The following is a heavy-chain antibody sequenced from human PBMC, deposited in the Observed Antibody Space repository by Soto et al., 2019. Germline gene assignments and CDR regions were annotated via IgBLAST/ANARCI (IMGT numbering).Heavy chain of an antibody. J-gene: IGHJ6*02. CDR2: ISSGDDT. CDR1: GFIVSNNY. D-gene: IGHD6-13*01. CDR3: ARNSSPGGMDV. V-gene: IGHV3-53*01. Sequence: EVQLVVSGGGLIQPGGSLRLSCAASGFIVSNNYMSWVRQAPGKGLEWVAVISSGDDTYYADFMKGRFTISRDNFKNEVYLQMDNLRAEDTAVYYCARNSSPGGMDVWGQGTTVTVSS.